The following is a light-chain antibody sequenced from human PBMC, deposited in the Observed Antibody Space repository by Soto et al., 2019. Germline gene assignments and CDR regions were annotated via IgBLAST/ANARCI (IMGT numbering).Light chain of an antibody. J-gene: IGKJ2*01. CDR1: QSVGTD. Sequence: EIVMTQSPATLSVSPGERATLSCRASQSVGTDLAWYQQKPGQGPRLLNYGASTRFSGVPARFSGSGSGTDFTLTIDSLQSEDFAIYYCQQYVNWPPRHTFGQGTKLEF. CDR3: QQYVNWPPRHT. CDR2: GAS. V-gene: IGKV3-15*01.